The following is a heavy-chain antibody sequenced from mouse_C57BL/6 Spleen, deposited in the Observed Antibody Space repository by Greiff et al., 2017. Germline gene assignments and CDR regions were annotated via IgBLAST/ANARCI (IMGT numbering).Heavy chain of an antibody. CDR2: IYPGSGNT. J-gene: IGHJ3*01. V-gene: IGHV1-76*01. Sequence: VQLQESGAELVRPGASVKLSCKASGYTFTDYYINWVKQRPGQGLEWIARIYPGSGNTYYNEKFKGKATLTAEKSSSTAYMQLSSLTSEDSAVYFCARSGANTWFAYWGQGTLVTVSA. CDR3: ARSGANTWFAY. CDR1: GYTFTDYY. D-gene: IGHD3-1*01.